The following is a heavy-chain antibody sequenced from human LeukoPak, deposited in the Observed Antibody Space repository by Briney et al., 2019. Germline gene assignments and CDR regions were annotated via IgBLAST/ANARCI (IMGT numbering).Heavy chain of an antibody. CDR1: GFTVSSNY. V-gene: IGHV3-66*01. J-gene: IGHJ6*02. D-gene: IGHD3-10*01. CDR3: ARDLGSDGDYYYGMDV. CDR2: IYSGGST. Sequence: GGSLRLSCAASGFTVSSNYMSWVRQAPGKGLEWVSVIYSGGSTYYADSAKGRFTISRDNSKNTLYLQMNSLRAEDTAVYYCARDLGSDGDYYYGMDVWGQGTTVTVSS.